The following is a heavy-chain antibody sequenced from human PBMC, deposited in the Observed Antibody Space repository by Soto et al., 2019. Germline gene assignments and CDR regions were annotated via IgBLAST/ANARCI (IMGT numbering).Heavy chain of an antibody. D-gene: IGHD2-15*01. CDR3: TTTPEINCRGGRCHPSGYFQH. J-gene: IGHJ1*01. Sequence: QVQLQESGPGLVKPSGTPSLTCTVSGGSISSSYWWSWVRQPPGKGLEWIGEIHDTGRINYNPSLKTRVTISVDKSKNQFSMRLSSVTADDTAMYYCTTTPEINCRGGRCHPSGYFQHWGQGTLVTVSS. CDR1: GGSISSSYW. V-gene: IGHV4-4*02. CDR2: IHDTGRI.